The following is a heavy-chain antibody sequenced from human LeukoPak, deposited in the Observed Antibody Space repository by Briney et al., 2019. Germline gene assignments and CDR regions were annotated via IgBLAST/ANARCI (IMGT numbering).Heavy chain of an antibody. CDR3: TSMWKVGATSYFDY. Sequence: GGSLRLSCEASGFTFSSYWMNWVRQAPGKGLVWVSRIKSDGSSTSYADAVQGRFTISRDNAKNTLFLQMNSLKTEDTAVYYCTSMWKVGATSYFDYWGQGTLVTVSS. D-gene: IGHD1-26*01. V-gene: IGHV3-74*01. CDR1: GFTFSSYW. J-gene: IGHJ4*02. CDR2: IKSDGSST.